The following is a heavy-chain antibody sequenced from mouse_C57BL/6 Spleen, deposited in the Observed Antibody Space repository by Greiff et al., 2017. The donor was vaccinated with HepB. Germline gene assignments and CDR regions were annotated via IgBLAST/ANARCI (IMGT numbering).Heavy chain of an antibody. V-gene: IGHV5-17*01. CDR3: ARRYYGSNWYFDV. CDR2: ISSGSSTI. D-gene: IGHD1-1*01. CDR1: GFTFSDYG. J-gene: IGHJ1*03. Sequence: EVQLQQSGGGLVKPGGSLKLSCAASGFTFSDYGMHWVRQAPEKGLEWVAYISSGSSTIYYADTVKGRFTISRDNAKNTLFLQMTSLRSEDTATYYCARRYYGSNWYFDVWGTGTTVTVSS.